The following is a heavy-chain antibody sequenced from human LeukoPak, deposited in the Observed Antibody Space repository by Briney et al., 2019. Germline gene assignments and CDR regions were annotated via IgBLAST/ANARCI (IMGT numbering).Heavy chain of an antibody. CDR1: GGTFSSYA. D-gene: IGHD3-9*01. CDR3: ARDAASPHQQFPVLILTGSYDAFDI. V-gene: IGHV1-69*04. Sequence: ASVKVSCKASGGTFSSYAISWVRQAPGQGLEWMGRIIPILGIANYAQKFQGRVTITADKSTSTAYMELSSLRSEDTAVYYCARDAASPHQQFPVLILTGSYDAFDIWGQGTMVTVSS. J-gene: IGHJ3*02. CDR2: IIPILGIA.